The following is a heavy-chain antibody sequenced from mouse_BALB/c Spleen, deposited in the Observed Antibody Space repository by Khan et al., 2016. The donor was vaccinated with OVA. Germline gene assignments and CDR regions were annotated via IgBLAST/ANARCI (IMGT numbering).Heavy chain of an antibody. CDR2: IDPANGNT. D-gene: IGHD1-2*01. CDR1: GFNIKDTY. V-gene: IGHV14-3*02. CDR3: AITTATYYFDY. J-gene: IGHJ2*01. Sequence: VQLQQSGAELVKPGASVKLSCTASGFNIKDTYMHWVKQRPEQGLEWIGRIDPANGNTKYDPKFQGKATITADTSSNTAYLQLSSLTSEDTAVYYCAITTATYYFDYWSQGTTLTVSS.